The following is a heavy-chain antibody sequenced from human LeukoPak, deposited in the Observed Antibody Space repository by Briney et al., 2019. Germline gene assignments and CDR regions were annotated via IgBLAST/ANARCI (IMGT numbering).Heavy chain of an antibody. D-gene: IGHD2-2*02. CDR2: IKQDGSEK. V-gene: IGHV3-7*01. Sequence: PGGSLRLSCAASGFTFSTYWMSWVRQAPGKGLEWVANIKQDGSEKYYVDSVKGRFTISRDNAKNSLYLQMNSLRAEDTAVYYCARVFSTSCYRYRGQGTLVTVSS. J-gene: IGHJ4*02. CDR3: ARVFSTSCYRY. CDR1: GFTFSTYW.